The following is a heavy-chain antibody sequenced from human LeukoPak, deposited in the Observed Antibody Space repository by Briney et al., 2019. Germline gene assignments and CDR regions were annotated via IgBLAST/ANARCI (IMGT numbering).Heavy chain of an antibody. V-gene: IGHV1-24*01. Sequence: ASVTVSFKVSVYPLTELSMHWVRHAPGKGHEWVGGFDPEDGETIYAQTFQGRVAMTEDTSTDTAYMELSSLRSEDTAVYYCATGGAGGYNKYYFDYWGQGTLVTVST. CDR1: VYPLTELS. J-gene: IGHJ4*02. CDR2: FDPEDGET. CDR3: ATGGAGGYNKYYFDY. D-gene: IGHD3-3*01.